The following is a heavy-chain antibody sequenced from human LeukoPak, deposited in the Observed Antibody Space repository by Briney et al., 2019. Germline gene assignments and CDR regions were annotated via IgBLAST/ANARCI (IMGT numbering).Heavy chain of an antibody. CDR1: GGSIASDNYF. J-gene: IGHJ3*02. CDR2: IFHSGAT. D-gene: IGHD2-2*01. CDR3: AREVNEPASADAFDI. V-gene: IGHV4-31*03. Sequence: PSETLSLTCTVSGGSIASDNYFWSWIRQHPEKGLEWIGYIFHSGATYYDPSLKSRVTISVDTSKNQFSLKLNSVIAADTAVYYCAREVNEPASADAFDIWGQGTMVTVSS.